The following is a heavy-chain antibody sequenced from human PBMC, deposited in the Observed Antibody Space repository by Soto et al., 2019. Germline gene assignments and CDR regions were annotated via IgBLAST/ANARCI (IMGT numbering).Heavy chain of an antibody. CDR3: ARANGYSSSWYTGLYYGTDV. D-gene: IGHD6-13*01. V-gene: IGHV4-34*01. CDR1: GGSFSGYY. CDR2: INHSGST. J-gene: IGHJ6*02. Sequence: SETLSLTCAVYGGSFSGYYWSWIRQPPGKGLEWIGEINHSGSTNYNPSLKSRVTISVDTSKNQFSLKLSSVTAADTAVYYCARANGYSSSWYTGLYYGTDVWGQGTTVTVSS.